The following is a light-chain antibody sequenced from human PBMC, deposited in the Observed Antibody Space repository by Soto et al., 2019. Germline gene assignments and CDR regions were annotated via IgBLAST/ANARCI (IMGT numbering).Light chain of an antibody. J-gene: IGKJ5*01. V-gene: IGKV3D-20*01. CDR1: QSISTIH. CDR2: DAV. Sequence: EIVLTQSPATLSLSPGERGTLSCGASQSISTIHLAWYQQRPGLAPRLLIYDAVSRATGIPDRFSGSGSGTNCTLSIDRLEPEDFAVCYCLYYGRSGITFGQGTRLDIK. CDR3: LYYGRSGIT.